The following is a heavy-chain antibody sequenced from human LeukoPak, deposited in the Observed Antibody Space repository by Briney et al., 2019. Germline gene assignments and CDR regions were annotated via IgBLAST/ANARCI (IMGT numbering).Heavy chain of an antibody. J-gene: IGHJ6*03. CDR2: INHSGST. V-gene: IGHV4-34*01. CDR1: SGSISNSL. Sequence: KPSETLSLTCTVSSGSISNSLWSWIREPPGKGLEWIGEINHSGSTNYNPSLKSRVTISVDTSKNQFSLKLSSVTAADTAVYYCARRGYVGRNYYYYMDVWGKGTTVTISS. CDR3: ARRGYVGRNYYYYMDV. D-gene: IGHD6-25*01.